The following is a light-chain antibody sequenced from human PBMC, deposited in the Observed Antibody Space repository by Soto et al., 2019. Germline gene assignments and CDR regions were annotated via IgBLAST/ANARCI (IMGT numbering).Light chain of an antibody. CDR3: QQYDSYPLT. J-gene: IGKJ4*01. V-gene: IGKV1-8*01. CDR1: QGISSY. CDR2: AAS. Sequence: AIRMTQSPSSFSASTGDRVTITCRASQGISSYLAWYQQKPGKAPKLLIYAASTLQSGVPSRFSGSGSGTDFTLPISCLQSEDFATYYCQQYDSYPLTFGGGTKVEIK.